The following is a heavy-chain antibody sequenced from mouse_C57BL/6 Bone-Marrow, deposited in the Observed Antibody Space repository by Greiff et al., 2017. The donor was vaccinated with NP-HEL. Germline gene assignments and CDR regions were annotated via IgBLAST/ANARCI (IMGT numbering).Heavy chain of an antibody. CDR3: ATGMVGDYAMDY. CDR2: IRNKANNHAT. Sequence: EVKLVESGGGLVQPGGSMKLSCAASGFTFSDAWMDWVRQSPETGLEWVAEIRNKANNHATYYAESVKGRFTISRDDSKSSVYLQMNSLRAKDTGIYYCATGMVGDYAMDYWGQGTSVTVSS. D-gene: IGHD1-1*02. J-gene: IGHJ4*01. CDR1: GFTFSDAW. V-gene: IGHV6-6*01.